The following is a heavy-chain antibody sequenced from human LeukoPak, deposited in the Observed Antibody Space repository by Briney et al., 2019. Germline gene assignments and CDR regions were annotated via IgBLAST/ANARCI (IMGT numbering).Heavy chain of an antibody. J-gene: IGHJ5*02. CDR2: INWNGGST. V-gene: IGHV3-20*04. Sequence: GGSLRLSCAASGFTFDDYAMSWVRQAPGKGLEWVSGINWNGGSTGYADSVKGRFTISRDNAKNSLYLQMNSLRAEDTAVYYCARGENLRSPGWFDPWGQGTLVTVSS. CDR1: GFTFDDYA. CDR3: ARGENLRSPGWFDP. D-gene: IGHD3-3*01.